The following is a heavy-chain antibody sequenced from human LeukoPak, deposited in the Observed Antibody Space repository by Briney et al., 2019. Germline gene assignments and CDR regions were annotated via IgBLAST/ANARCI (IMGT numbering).Heavy chain of an antibody. CDR3: ARQPLNSGSYFDY. J-gene: IGHJ4*02. Sequence: SETLSLTCTVSGGSISSSSYYWGWLRQPPGKGLEWIGSIYYSGSTYYNPSLKSRVTISVDTSKNQFSLKLSSVTAADTAVYYCARQPLNSGSYFDYWGQGTLVTVSS. CDR2: IYYSGST. CDR1: GGSISSSSYY. V-gene: IGHV4-39*01. D-gene: IGHD1-26*01.